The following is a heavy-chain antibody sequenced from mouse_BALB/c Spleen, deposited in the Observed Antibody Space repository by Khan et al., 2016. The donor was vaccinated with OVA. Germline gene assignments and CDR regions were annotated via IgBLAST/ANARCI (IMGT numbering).Heavy chain of an antibody. D-gene: IGHD2-3*01. CDR1: GYTFTSYW. CDR3: ARGGYSLFAY. V-gene: IGHV1-61*01. CDR2: VDPSDSAT. Sequence: QVQLQQPGAELVRPGASVNLSCKASGYTFTSYWMNWVKQRPGQGLEWIGMVDPSDSATHYNQIFKDKATLTVDKSSSTASMQLNSLTSDDSAVYYSARGGYSLFAYWGQGTLVTVSA. J-gene: IGHJ3*01.